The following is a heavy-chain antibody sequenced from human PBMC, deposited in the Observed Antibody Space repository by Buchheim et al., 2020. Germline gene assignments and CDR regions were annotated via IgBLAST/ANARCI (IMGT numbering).Heavy chain of an antibody. Sequence: QVQLQESGPGLVKPSQTLSLTCTVSGGSISSGSYYWSWIRQPAGKGLEWIGRIYTSGSTNYNPSLKSRVTISVDTSKNQFSLKLSSVTAADTAVYYCARDKSVFWSGYYVNWFDPWGQGTL. CDR3: ARDKSVFWSGYYVNWFDP. V-gene: IGHV4-61*02. D-gene: IGHD3-3*01. CDR1: GGSISSGSYY. J-gene: IGHJ5*02. CDR2: IYTSGST.